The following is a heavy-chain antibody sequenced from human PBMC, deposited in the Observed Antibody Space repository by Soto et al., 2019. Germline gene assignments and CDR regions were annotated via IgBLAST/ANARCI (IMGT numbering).Heavy chain of an antibody. J-gene: IGHJ4*02. CDR1: GGTFSTYA. D-gene: IGHD1-1*01. CDR3: ARGPRYHFDY. CDR2: IIPIYGTA. V-gene: IGHV1-69*13. Sequence: SVKVSCKAAGGTFSTYAINWVRQAPGQGLEWMGGIIPIYGTANYAQKFQGRVTITADESTSTAYMELSSLRSEDTAVYYCARGPRYHFDYWGQGTLVTVSS.